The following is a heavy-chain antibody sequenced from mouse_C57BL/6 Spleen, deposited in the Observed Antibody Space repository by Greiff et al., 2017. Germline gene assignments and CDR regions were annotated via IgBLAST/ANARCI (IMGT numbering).Heavy chain of an antibody. Sequence: EVQRVESGAELVRPGASVKLSCTASGFNIKDYYMHWVKQRPEQGLEWIGRIDPEDGDTEYAPKFQGKATMTADTSSNTAYLQLSSLTSEDTAVYYCTMGYYGSSYVDYWGQGTTLTVSS. D-gene: IGHD1-1*01. CDR2: IDPEDGDT. CDR3: TMGYYGSSYVDY. J-gene: IGHJ2*01. V-gene: IGHV14-1*01. CDR1: GFNIKDYY.